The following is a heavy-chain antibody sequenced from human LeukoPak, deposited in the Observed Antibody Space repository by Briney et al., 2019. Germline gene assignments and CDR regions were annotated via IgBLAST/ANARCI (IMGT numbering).Heavy chain of an antibody. V-gene: IGHV3-30*04. CDR2: ISYDGSNK. Sequence: PGRSLSLSCAASGFTFSSYAMLWVRQAPGKGLECVAVISYDGSNKYYADSVKGRFTISRDNSKNTLYLQMNSLRAEDTAVYYCARDRSGTEHFDYWGQGTLVTVSS. J-gene: IGHJ4*02. D-gene: IGHD6-13*01. CDR1: GFTFSSYA. CDR3: ARDRSGTEHFDY.